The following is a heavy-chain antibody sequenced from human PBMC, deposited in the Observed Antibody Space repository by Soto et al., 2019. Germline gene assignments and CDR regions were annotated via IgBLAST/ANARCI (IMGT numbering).Heavy chain of an antibody. CDR3: ARRMVATETFDY. J-gene: IGHJ4*02. CDR1: GGSFSGYY. V-gene: IGHV4-34*01. D-gene: IGHD5-12*01. CDR2: VNHSGST. Sequence: SETLSLTCAVYGGSFSGYYWSWIRQPPGKGLEWIGEVNHSGSTKYNPSLNSRVTISVDTSKNQFSLTVTSVTAADTAVYYCARRMVATETFDYWGQGTLFSVSS.